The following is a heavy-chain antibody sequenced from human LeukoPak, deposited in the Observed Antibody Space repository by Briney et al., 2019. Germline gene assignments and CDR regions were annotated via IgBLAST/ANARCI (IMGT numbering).Heavy chain of an antibody. Sequence: GGSLRLSCAASGFTFSSYAMHWVRQAPGKGLEYVSAISSNGGSTYYANSVKGRFTISRDNSKNTLYLQMNSLRAEDTAVYYCARVGERRVTMVRVHDYGMDVWGQGTTVTVSS. J-gene: IGHJ6*02. D-gene: IGHD3-10*01. CDR1: GFTFSSYA. CDR3: ARVGERRVTMVRVHDYGMDV. V-gene: IGHV3-64*01. CDR2: ISSNGGST.